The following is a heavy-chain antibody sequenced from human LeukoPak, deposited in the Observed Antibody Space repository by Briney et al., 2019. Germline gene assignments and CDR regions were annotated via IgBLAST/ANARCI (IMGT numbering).Heavy chain of an antibody. CDR1: GGSISGYF. Sequence: SETLSLTCTVSGGSISGYFWTWIRQPPGKGLEWIGYIYYSGSTNYNPSLKSRVTISVDTSKNQFSLKLSSVTAADTAVYYCASFHCYGMDVWGQGTLVTVSS. J-gene: IGHJ6*02. CDR3: ASFHCYGMDV. CDR2: IYYSGST. V-gene: IGHV4-59*08.